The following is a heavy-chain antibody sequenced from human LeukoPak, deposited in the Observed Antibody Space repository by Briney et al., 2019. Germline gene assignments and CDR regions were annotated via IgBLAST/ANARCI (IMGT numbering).Heavy chain of an antibody. CDR2: IYYSGST. CDR1: GGSISSSSYY. J-gene: IGHJ3*01. Sequence: PSETLSLTCTVSGGSISSSSYYWGWIRQPSGKGLEWIGSIYYSGSTYYNPSLKSRVTISVDMSKNQFSLKLSSVTAADTAKYYCANADRYCSGGSCLVPDAFDFWGQGTVVTVSS. V-gene: IGHV4-39*07. CDR3: ANADRYCSGGSCLVPDAFDF. D-gene: IGHD2-15*01.